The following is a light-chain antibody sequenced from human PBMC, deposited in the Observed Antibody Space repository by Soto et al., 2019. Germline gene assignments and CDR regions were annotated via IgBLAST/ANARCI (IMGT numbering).Light chain of an antibody. V-gene: IGKV4-1*01. CDR2: WAS. Sequence: DIVMTQSPDSLAVSLGERATINCKSSQSVLLTSNNKNYLAWYQQKPGQPPKLLIYWASTRESGVPDRFSASGSGIDFTLTITSLQAQDVAVYYSQQDYSTPSTFGQGTRLEIK. J-gene: IGKJ5*01. CDR3: QQDYSTPST. CDR1: QSVLLTSNNKNY.